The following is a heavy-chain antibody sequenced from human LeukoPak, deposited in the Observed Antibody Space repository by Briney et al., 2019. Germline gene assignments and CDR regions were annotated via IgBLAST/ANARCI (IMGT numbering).Heavy chain of an antibody. V-gene: IGHV3-7*01. CDR1: AFTFSSYW. CDR3: ARDRGYSTFDY. D-gene: IGHD4-23*01. J-gene: IGHJ4*02. CDR2: MNEDGGEI. Sequence: GGSLRLSCGASAFTFSSYWMSWVRQATGKGVEWVANMNEDGGEITYVASFNGRFTISRDNAKNSLFLQMNSLRVEDTAVYYCARDRGYSTFDYWGQGTLVTVSS.